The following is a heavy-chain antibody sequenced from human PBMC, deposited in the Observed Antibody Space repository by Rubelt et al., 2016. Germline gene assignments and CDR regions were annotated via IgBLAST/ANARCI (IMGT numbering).Heavy chain of an antibody. CDR3: ARLGYQTYWYFDL. D-gene: IGHD5-12*01. J-gene: IGHJ2*01. CDR2: MYYSGST. V-gene: IGHV4-59*02. Sequence: QVQLQESGPGQVKPSETLSLTCTVSGGSVSGYYWTWIRQSPGKGLEWIGYMYYSGSTNYVNPTLRSRVSMSVDTSNNQLSLAVRSTAAADTTVYYCARLGYQTYWYFDLWGRGTLVTVSS. CDR1: GGSVSGYY.